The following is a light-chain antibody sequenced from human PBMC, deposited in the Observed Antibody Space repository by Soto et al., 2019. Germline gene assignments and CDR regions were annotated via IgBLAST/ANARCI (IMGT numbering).Light chain of an antibody. J-gene: IGKJ5*01. Sequence: DIQMTQSPSSLSASVGDRVTITCQASQDISNYLNWYQQKPGKAPKLLIYDVSSLETGVPSRFSGSGSGTDFTLSISSLQTEDFAVYYCQQYYHWPITFGPGTRLEIK. V-gene: IGKV1-33*01. CDR3: QQYYHWPIT. CDR2: DVS. CDR1: QDISNY.